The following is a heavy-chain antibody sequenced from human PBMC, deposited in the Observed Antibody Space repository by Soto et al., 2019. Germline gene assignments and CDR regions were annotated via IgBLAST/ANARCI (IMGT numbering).Heavy chain of an antibody. J-gene: IGHJ5*02. Sequence: EVQLVESGGGLVQPGGSLRLSCAASGFTFSSYNMNWVRQAPGKGLEWVSYISSSSTIYYADSVKGRFTISRDNAKNSLYLQMNSLRAEDTAVYYCAREGDSSGWYNWFAPGGQGTLVTVSS. CDR3: AREGDSSGWYNWFAP. D-gene: IGHD3-22*01. CDR2: ISSSSTI. CDR1: GFTFSSYN. V-gene: IGHV3-48*01.